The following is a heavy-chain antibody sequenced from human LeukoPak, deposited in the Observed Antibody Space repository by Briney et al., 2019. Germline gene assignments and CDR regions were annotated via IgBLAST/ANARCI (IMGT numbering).Heavy chain of an antibody. J-gene: IGHJ3*02. CDR3: ARRIQLWLHAFDI. D-gene: IGHD5-18*01. CDR2: IYYSGST. Sequence: KPSETLSLTCTVSGGSISSSSYYWSWIRQPPGKWLEWIGSIYYSGSTYYNPSLKSRVTISVDTSKNQFSLKLSSVTAAGTAVYYCARRIQLWLHAFDIWGQGTMVTVSS. V-gene: IGHV4-39*01. CDR1: GGSISSSSYY.